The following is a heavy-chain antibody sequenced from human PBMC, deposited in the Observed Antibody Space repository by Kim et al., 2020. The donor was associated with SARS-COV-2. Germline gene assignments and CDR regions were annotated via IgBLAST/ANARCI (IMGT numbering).Heavy chain of an antibody. Sequence: SVKVSCKASGGTFSSYAISWVRQDPGQGLEWMGGIIPIFGTANYAQKFQGRVTITADESTSTAYMELSSLRSEDTAVYYCARGSTGTQAAYYYYGMDVWGQGTTVTVSS. J-gene: IGHJ6*02. CDR1: GGTFSSYA. D-gene: IGHD1-1*01. V-gene: IGHV1-69*13. CDR2: IIPIFGTA. CDR3: ARGSTGTQAAYYYYGMDV.